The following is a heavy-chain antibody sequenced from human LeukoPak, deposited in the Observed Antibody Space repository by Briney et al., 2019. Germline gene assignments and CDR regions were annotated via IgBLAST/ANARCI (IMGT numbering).Heavy chain of an antibody. CDR1: GFTFSSYG. V-gene: IGHV3-30*02. CDR3: AKDISAAGLKLVDY. Sequence: GGSLRLSCAASGFTFSSYGMHWVRQAPGKGLEWVAFIRYDGSNKHYADSVKGRFTISRDNSKNTLYLQMNSLRAEDTAVYYCAKDISAAGLKLVDYWGQGTLVTVSS. CDR2: IRYDGSNK. D-gene: IGHD6-13*01. J-gene: IGHJ4*02.